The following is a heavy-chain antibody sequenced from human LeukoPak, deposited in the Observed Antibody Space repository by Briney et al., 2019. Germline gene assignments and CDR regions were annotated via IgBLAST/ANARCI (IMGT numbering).Heavy chain of an antibody. V-gene: IGHV2-5*02. Sequence: SGPTRVKPTQTLTLTCTFSGFSLTTNGVGVGWIRQPPGKALEGLALIYWDDEKRYSPSLRTRLTITKDTSKSQVVLTLTNMDPVDTATYCCAHLYFYNSGGYSRAFDYWGQGTLVTVSS. CDR1: GFSLTTNGVG. D-gene: IGHD3-22*01. CDR2: IYWDDEK. J-gene: IGHJ4*02. CDR3: AHLYFYNSGGYSRAFDY.